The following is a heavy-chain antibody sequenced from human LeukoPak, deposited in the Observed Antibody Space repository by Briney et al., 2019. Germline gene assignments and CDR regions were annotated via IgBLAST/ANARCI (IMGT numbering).Heavy chain of an antibody. V-gene: IGHV1-69*13. CDR1: GGTFSSYA. Sequence: ASVKVSCKASGGTFSSYAISWVRQAPGQGLEWMGGIIPIFGTANYAQKFQGRVTITADESTSTAYMELSSLRSEDTAVYYCARCYDFWSGLYYFDYWGQGNLVTVSS. CDR3: ARCYDFWSGLYYFDY. J-gene: IGHJ4*02. D-gene: IGHD3-3*01. CDR2: IIPIFGTA.